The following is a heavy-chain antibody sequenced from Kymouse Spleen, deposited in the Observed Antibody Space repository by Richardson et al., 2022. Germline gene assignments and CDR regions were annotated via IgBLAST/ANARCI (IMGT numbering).Heavy chain of an antibody. CDR1: GFTFSDHY. CDR2: TRNKANSYTT. CDR3: AREWELLGHFDY. Sequence: EVQLVESGGGLVQPGGSLRLSCAASGFTFSDHYMDWVRQAPGKGLEWVGRTRNKANSYTTEYAASVKGRFTISRDDSKNSLYLQMNSLKTEDTAVYYCAREWELLGHFDYWGQGTLVTVSS. V-gene: IGHV3-72*01. J-gene: IGHJ4*02. D-gene: IGHD1-26*01.